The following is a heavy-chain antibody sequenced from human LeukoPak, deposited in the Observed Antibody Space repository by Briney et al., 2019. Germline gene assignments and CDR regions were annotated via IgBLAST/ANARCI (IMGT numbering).Heavy chain of an antibody. D-gene: IGHD3-10*01. Sequence: SETLSLTCGVYGGSFSGYSWTWIRQPPGKGLEWIGEINHSGNTNYNPSLKSRLTMWLDTSKSQFSLKMNSVTAADTAVYYCARVAITLVQGVVIIPHYFDHWGQGTLVTVSS. CDR2: INHSGNT. CDR1: GGSFSGYS. J-gene: IGHJ4*02. V-gene: IGHV4-34*01. CDR3: ARVAITLVQGVVIIPHYFDH.